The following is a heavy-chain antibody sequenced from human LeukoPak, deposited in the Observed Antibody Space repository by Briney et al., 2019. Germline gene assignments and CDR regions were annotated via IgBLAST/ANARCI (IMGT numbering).Heavy chain of an antibody. V-gene: IGHV1-69*06. CDR2: IIPIFGTA. J-gene: IGHJ4*02. D-gene: IGHD5-24*01. CDR1: GGTFSSYA. CDR3: ARDHVEMATSPFDY. Sequence: SVKVSCKASGGTFSSYAISWVRQAPGQGLEWMGGIIPIFGTANYAQKFQGRVTITADKSTSTAYMELSSLRSEDTAVYYCARDHVEMATSPFDYWGQGTLVTVSS.